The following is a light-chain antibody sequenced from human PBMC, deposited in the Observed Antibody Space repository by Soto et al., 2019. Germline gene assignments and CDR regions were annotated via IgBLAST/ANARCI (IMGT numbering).Light chain of an antibody. J-gene: IGLJ1*01. V-gene: IGLV1-51*01. Sequence: QSVLTQPPSVSAAPGQKVTISCSGRSSNIGNNYVSWYQHLPGPAPKLLIYDNNNRPSGIPDRISGSKSGTSATLGITGLQTGDEADYYCATWDNSLTAAVFGPGTKLTVL. CDR1: SSNIGNNY. CDR3: ATWDNSLTAAV. CDR2: DNN.